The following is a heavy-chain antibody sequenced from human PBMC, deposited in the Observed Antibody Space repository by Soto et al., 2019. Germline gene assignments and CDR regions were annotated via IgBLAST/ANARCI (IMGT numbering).Heavy chain of an antibody. CDR2: VYNSGST. V-gene: IGHV4-59*01. CDR3: ARYRREAVAGYTLDN. D-gene: IGHD6-13*01. CDR1: GGSISSNY. Sequence: SETLSLTCTVSGGSISSNYWTWIRQPPGKGLEWIGYVYNSGSTSYNPSLKSRVTISEDTSKSQFSLKVNSMTAADTAVYYCARYRREAVAGYTLDNWGQGILVTVSS. J-gene: IGHJ4*02.